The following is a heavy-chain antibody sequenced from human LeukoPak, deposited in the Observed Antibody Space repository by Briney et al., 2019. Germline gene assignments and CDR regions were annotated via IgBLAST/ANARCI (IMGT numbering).Heavy chain of an antibody. V-gene: IGHV4-59*01. CDR1: GGSISSYY. CDR2: IYYSGST. J-gene: IGHJ6*03. Sequence: PSETLSLTCTVSGGSISSYYWSWIRQPPGKGLEWIGDIYYSGSTNYNPSLKSRVTISVDTSKNQFSLKLNSVTAADTAVYYCARVSSAADGYYYYYYMDVWGKGTTVTVSS. D-gene: IGHD5-24*01. CDR3: ARVSSAADGYYYYYYMDV.